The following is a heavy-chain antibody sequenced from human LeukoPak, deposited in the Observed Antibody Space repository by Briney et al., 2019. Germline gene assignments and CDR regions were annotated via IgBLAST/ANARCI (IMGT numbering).Heavy chain of an antibody. J-gene: IGHJ4*02. CDR2: INPDSGGA. V-gene: IGHV1-2*02. CDR1: GFTFTGYY. Sequence: ASVKVSCKTSGFTFTGYYIHWVRQAPGQGFEWIGWINPDSGGADYAQKFQGRVTMTRDTSISTVYMELNSLTSDGTAVYYCARDLDDSSGDDYWGQGTLVTVSS. D-gene: IGHD3-22*01. CDR3: ARDLDDSSGDDY.